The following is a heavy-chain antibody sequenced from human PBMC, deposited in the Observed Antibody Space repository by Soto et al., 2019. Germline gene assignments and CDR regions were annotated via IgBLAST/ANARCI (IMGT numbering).Heavy chain of an antibody. Sequence: GASVKVSCKASGYTFTSYGISWVRQAPGQGLEWMGWISAYNGNTNYAQKLQGRVTMTTDTSTSTAYMELRSLRSDDTAVYYCARDGAGDYVCGSYQVPYYSYGMDVWGQGTTVTVYS. V-gene: IGHV1-18*04. J-gene: IGHJ6*02. D-gene: IGHD3-16*02. CDR1: GYTFTSYG. CDR3: ARDGAGDYVCGSYQVPYYSYGMDV. CDR2: ISAYNGNT.